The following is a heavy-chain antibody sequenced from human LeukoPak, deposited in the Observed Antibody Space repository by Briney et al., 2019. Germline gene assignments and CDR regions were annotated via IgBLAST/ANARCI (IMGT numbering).Heavy chain of an antibody. CDR2: MGYSGST. CDR3: AGYSGSHLGAGAEYFQH. CDR1: GASISSSSYY. D-gene: IGHD1-26*01. Sequence: SETLSLTCTASGASISSSSYYWAWIRQPPGKGLEWIGSMGYSGSTYYKPSLKSRVTISVDTSKNQFSLKLSSVTAADTAVYYCAGYSGSHLGAGAEYFQHWGQGTLVTVSS. V-gene: IGHV4-39*01. J-gene: IGHJ1*01.